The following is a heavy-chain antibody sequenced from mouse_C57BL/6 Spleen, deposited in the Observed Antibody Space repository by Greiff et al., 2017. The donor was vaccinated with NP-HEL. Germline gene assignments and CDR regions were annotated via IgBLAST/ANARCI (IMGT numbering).Heavy chain of an antibody. V-gene: IGHV1-55*01. CDR2: IYPGSGST. D-gene: IGHD2-5*01. CDR3: ARKTYYSNSYAMDY. J-gene: IGHJ4*01. Sequence: QVQLQQPGAELVKPGASVKMSCKASGYTFTSYWITWVKQRPGQGLEWIGDIYPGSGSTNYNEKFKSKATLTVDTSSSTAYMQLSSLTSEDSAVYYCARKTYYSNSYAMDYWGQGTSVTVSS. CDR1: GYTFTSYW.